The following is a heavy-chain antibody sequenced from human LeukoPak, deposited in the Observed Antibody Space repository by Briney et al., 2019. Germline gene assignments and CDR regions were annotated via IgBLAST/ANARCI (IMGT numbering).Heavy chain of an antibody. Sequence: GSLRLSCAASGFTFSDFWMGWVRQAPGKGLEWVANINQDGSENYYVDSVKGRFTISRDNAKNSLYLQMNSLRAEDTAVYYCTKGWSNHYWGQGTLVTVST. CDR3: TKGWSNHY. CDR2: INQDGSEN. CDR1: GFTFSDFW. D-gene: IGHD2-8*02. V-gene: IGHV3-7*01. J-gene: IGHJ4*02.